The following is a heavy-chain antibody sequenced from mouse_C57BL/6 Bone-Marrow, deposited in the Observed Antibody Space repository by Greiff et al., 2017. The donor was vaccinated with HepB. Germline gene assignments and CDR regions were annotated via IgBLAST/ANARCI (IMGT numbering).Heavy chain of an antibody. CDR3: AGERGAYYSNYGGY. J-gene: IGHJ4*01. Sequence: DVKLVESGPGLVKPSQSLSLTCSVTGYSITSGYYWNWIRQFPGNKLEGMGYISYDGSNNYNPSLKNRISITRDTSKNQFFLKLNSVTTEDTATYYCAGERGAYYSNYGGYWGQGTSVTVSS. CDR2: ISYDGSN. D-gene: IGHD2-5*01. CDR1: GYSITSGYY. V-gene: IGHV3-6*01.